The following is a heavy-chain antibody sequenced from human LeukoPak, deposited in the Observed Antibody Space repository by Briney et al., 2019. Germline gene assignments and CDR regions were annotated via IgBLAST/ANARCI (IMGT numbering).Heavy chain of an antibody. J-gene: IGHJ6*02. Sequence: SETLSLTCTVSGGSISSSSYYWGWIRQPPGKGLEWIGSIYYSGSTYYNPSLKSRVTISVDTSKNQFSLKLSSVTAADTAVYYCARGAITMVRGVTNYYGMDVWGQGTTVTVSS. CDR3: ARGAITMVRGVTNYYGMDV. CDR2: IYYSGST. D-gene: IGHD3-10*01. V-gene: IGHV4-39*07. CDR1: GGSISSSSYY.